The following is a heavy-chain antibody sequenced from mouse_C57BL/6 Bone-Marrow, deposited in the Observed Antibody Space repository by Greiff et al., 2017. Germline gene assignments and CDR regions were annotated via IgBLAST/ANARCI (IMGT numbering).Heavy chain of an antibody. Sequence: QVQLQQPGPELVKPGASVKLSCKASGYTFTSYGINWVKQRPGRGLEWIGWIYPSDGSTKYNEKFKGKATLTVDTASSTAYMELTSLTSEDSAVYYCARGVVQGFDYWGQGTTLTVSS. V-gene: IGHV1-85*01. D-gene: IGHD1-1*02. J-gene: IGHJ2*01. CDR2: IYPSDGST. CDR1: GYTFTSYG. CDR3: ARGVVQGFDY.